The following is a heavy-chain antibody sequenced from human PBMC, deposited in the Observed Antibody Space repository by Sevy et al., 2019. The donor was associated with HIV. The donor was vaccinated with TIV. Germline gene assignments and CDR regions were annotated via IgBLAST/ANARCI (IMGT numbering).Heavy chain of an antibody. D-gene: IGHD3-10*01. Sequence: ASVKVSCKASGYTFTGYYIHWVRQAPGQGLEWMGWINPNGGGTNYAQEFQGRVTMTGDTSISTAYMDLTRLRSDDTAVYYCSRSVYGSGTYLNDYWGQGTLVTVSS. CDR3: SRSVYGSGTYLNDY. V-gene: IGHV1-2*02. J-gene: IGHJ4*02. CDR2: INPNGGGT. CDR1: GYTFTGYY.